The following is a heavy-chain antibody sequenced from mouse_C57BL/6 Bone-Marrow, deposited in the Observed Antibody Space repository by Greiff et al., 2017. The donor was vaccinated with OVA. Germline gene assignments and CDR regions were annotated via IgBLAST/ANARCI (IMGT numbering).Heavy chain of an antibody. V-gene: IGHV1-26*01. J-gene: IGHJ2*01. CDR2: INPNNGGT. CDR1: GYTFTDYY. D-gene: IGHD1-1*01. CDR3: AKHYGSSYGYFDY. Sequence: EVQLQQSGPELVKPGASVKISCKASGYTFTDYYMNWVKQSHGKSLEWIGDINPNNGGTSYNQKFKGKATLTVDKSSSTAYMELRSLTSEDSAVYYCAKHYGSSYGYFDYWGQGTTLTVSS.